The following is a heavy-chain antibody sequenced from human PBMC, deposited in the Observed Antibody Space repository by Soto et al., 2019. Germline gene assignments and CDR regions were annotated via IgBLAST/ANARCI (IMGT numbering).Heavy chain of an antibody. V-gene: IGHV1-46*01. Sequence: QVQLVQSEAELRKPGTSVKVSCKTSGYPFTSYYMNWVRQAPGQGLEWMGVINPTDGTTTFAQKFHGRLPMTRDTSTSTVYMGLSSLRFDDTAVYYCASCGSAGSYCDNWGQGTLVAVSS. D-gene: IGHD1-26*01. CDR2: INPTDGTT. J-gene: IGHJ4*02. CDR1: GYPFTSYY. CDR3: ASCGSAGSYCDN.